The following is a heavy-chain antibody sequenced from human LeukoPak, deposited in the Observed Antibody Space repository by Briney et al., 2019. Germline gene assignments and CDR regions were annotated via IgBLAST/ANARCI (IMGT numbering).Heavy chain of an antibody. CDR2: ISTYNANT. CDR1: GYSFINSG. J-gene: IGHJ4*02. Sequence: ASVKVSCKASGYSFINSGISWVRQAPGQGLEWMGWISTYNANTKYAQNLQGRVTITTDTSTSTAYMELRGLRSDDTAVYYCARDHNWNPLVYWGQGTLVTVSS. V-gene: IGHV1-18*01. D-gene: IGHD1-20*01. CDR3: ARDHNWNPLVY.